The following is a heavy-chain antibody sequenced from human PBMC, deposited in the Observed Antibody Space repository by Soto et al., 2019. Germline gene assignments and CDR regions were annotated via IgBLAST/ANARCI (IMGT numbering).Heavy chain of an antibody. J-gene: IGHJ6*02. CDR1: GFTFKESA. D-gene: IGHD3-16*02. CDR2: ISDTGAST. CDR3: VRALTSGVYYDDGWETYLPRSYGLDV. V-gene: IGHV3-23*01. Sequence: EVRLLEAGGGLKQPGGSLRLSCAASGFTFKESAMNWVRQAPGKGLEWVASISDTGASTWYAESVRGRLSISRDNSKNTLYLQMNSLRPEDTAVYYCVRALTSGVYYDDGWETYLPRSYGLDVWGQGTTVTVSS.